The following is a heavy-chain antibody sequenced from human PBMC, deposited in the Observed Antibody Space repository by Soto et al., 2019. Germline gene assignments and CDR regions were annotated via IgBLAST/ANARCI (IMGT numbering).Heavy chain of an antibody. CDR2: ISSSNITI. Sequence: EVQLVESGGGLKQPGGSLRLSCAASGFTFRSYSMNWVRQAPGKGLEWVSYISSSNITINYADSVKGRFIISRDNAKNSLYLQMHSLRDEDTAVYYCAREGWPLLQTGMDVWGQGTTVTVSS. J-gene: IGHJ6*02. CDR1: GFTFRSYS. CDR3: AREGWPLLQTGMDV. V-gene: IGHV3-48*02. D-gene: IGHD2-15*01.